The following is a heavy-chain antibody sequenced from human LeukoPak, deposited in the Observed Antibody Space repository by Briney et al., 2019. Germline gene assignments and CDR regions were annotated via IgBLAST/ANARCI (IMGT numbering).Heavy chain of an antibody. CDR1: GFAFTTYA. V-gene: IGHV3-23*01. Sequence: GGSLLLSCAASGFAFTTYAMSWVRRAPGKGVEWVSAISGSGANTYYSDSVKGRFTISRDNSKDTLYLQMNSLRAEDTAIYFCARRKYDSSGFDYWGQETLVTVSS. CDR3: ARRKYDSSGFDY. J-gene: IGHJ4*02. CDR2: ISGSGANT. D-gene: IGHD3-22*01.